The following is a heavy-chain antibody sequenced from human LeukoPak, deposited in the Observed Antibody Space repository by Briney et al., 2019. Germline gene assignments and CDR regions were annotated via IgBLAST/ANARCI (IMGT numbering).Heavy chain of an antibody. CDR3: ARESGYSYGLAGFFDY. V-gene: IGHV3-53*01. D-gene: IGHD5-18*01. CDR2: IYSDGRI. Sequence: PGGSLRLSCAASGFTVSSNYRSWVRQAPGKGLEGGSVIYSDGRIHSADSVKGRFTISRDDSKNTLSLQMNSLKAEDTAVYYCARESGYSYGLAGFFDYWGQGTLVTVSS. J-gene: IGHJ4*02. CDR1: GFTVSSNY.